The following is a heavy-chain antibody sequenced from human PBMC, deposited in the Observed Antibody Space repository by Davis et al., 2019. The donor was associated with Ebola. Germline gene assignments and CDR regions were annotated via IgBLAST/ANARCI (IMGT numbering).Heavy chain of an antibody. J-gene: IGHJ4*02. CDR2: IWYDGSNK. CDR3: ARYYCSSTSCPQGGAFDY. D-gene: IGHD2-2*01. V-gene: IGHV3-33*01. Sequence: PGGSLRLSCAASGFTFSSYGMHWVRQAPGKGLEWVAVIWYDGSNKYYADSVKGRFTISRDNSKNTLYLQMNSLRAEDTAVYYCARYYCSSTSCPQGGAFDYWGQGTLVTVSS. CDR1: GFTFSSYG.